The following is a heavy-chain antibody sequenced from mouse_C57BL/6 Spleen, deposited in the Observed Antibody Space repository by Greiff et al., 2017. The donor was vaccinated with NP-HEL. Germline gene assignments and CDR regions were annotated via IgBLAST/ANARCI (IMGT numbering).Heavy chain of an antibody. V-gene: IGHV1-69*01. CDR1: GYTFTSYW. CDR3: ARKGYYSNSFDY. Sequence: QVQLQQPGAELVMPGASVKLSCKASGYTFTSYWMHWVKQRPGQGLEWIGEIDPSDSYTNYNQKFKGKSTLTVDKSSSTAYMQLSSLTSEDSAVYYCARKGYYSNSFDYWGQGTTLTVSS. J-gene: IGHJ2*01. CDR2: IDPSDSYT. D-gene: IGHD2-5*01.